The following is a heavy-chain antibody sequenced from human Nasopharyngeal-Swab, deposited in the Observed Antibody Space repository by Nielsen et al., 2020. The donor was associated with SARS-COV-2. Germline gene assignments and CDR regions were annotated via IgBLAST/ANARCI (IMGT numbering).Heavy chain of an antibody. D-gene: IGHD3-22*01. J-gene: IGHJ4*02. V-gene: IGHV3-30*03. CDR2: ISYDGSNK. CDR3: ARAHDSSGYYQRRSYFDY. Sequence: IRQPRGKGLEWVAVISYDGSNKYYADSVKGRFTISRDNSKNTLYLQMNSLRAEDTAVYYCARAHDSSGYYQRRSYFDYWGQGTLVTVSS.